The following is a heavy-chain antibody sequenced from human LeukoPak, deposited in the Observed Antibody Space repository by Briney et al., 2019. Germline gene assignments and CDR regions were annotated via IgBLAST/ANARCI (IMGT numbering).Heavy chain of an antibody. V-gene: IGHV6-1*01. CDR2: TYYRSKWYN. CDR3: AREGNSNWFDP. Sequence: PSQTLSLTCAISGDSVSRNNAGWSWIRQSPSRGLEWLGRTYYRSKWYNDYAISVKSRITINPDTSKNQFSLQLNSVTPEDTAVYYCAREGNSNWFDPWGQGTLVTVSS. J-gene: IGHJ5*02. CDR1: GDSVSRNNAG. D-gene: IGHD1-7*01.